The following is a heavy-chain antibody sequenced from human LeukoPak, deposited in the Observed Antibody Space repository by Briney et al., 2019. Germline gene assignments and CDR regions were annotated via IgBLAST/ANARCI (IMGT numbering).Heavy chain of an antibody. CDR2: ISYDGSNK. CDR3: ARDRYEFWVAAAGNWFDP. D-gene: IGHD6-13*01. CDR1: GGSISSSS. Sequence: LSLTCTVSGGSISSSSYYWGWIRQPPGKGLEWVAVISYDGSNKYYADSVKGRFTISRDNSKNTLYLQMNSLRAEDTAVYYCARDRYEFWVAAAGNWFDPWGQGTLVTVSS. V-gene: IGHV3-30-3*01. J-gene: IGHJ5*02.